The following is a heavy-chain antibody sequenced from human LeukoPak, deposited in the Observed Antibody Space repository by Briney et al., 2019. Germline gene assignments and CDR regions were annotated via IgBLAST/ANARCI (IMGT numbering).Heavy chain of an antibody. D-gene: IGHD6-13*01. CDR2: IIPIFGTA. J-gene: IGHJ3*02. Sequence: SVKVSCKASGGTFSSYAISWVRQAPGQGLEWMGGIIPIFGTANYAQKFQGRVTITTDESTSTAYMELSSLRSEDTAVYYCARDLVAAAGTAHAFDIWGQGTMVTVSS. V-gene: IGHV1-69*05. CDR1: GGTFSSYA. CDR3: ARDLVAAAGTAHAFDI.